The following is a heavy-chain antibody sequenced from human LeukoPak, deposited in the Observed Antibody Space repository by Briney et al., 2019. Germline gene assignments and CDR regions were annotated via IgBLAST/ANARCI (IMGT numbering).Heavy chain of an antibody. CDR1: GGSISSGGYY. CDR3: ARPYYYDSRIDP. J-gene: IGHJ5*02. D-gene: IGHD3-22*01. CDR2: IYYSGST. V-gene: IGHV4-30-4*08. Sequence: TLSLTCTVSGGSISSGGYYWSWIRQHPGKGLEWIGYIYYSGSTYYNPSLKSRVTISVDTSKNQLSLKLSSVTAADTAVYYCARPYYYDSRIDPWGQGILVTVSS.